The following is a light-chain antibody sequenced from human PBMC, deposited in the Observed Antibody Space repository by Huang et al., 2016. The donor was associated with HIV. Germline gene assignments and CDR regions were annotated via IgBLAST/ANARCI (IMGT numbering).Light chain of an antibody. Sequence: DIQMTQSPSSLSASVGDRVTITCRASQSISTYLNWYQQKPGRAPKLLIHSASSLQSGVPSRFRGSGSGTDFTLTISSLQPEDFATYFCQQSYTTLGTFGRGTNLEIK. CDR2: SAS. CDR3: QQSYTTLGT. CDR1: QSISTY. J-gene: IGKJ2*01. V-gene: IGKV1-39*01.